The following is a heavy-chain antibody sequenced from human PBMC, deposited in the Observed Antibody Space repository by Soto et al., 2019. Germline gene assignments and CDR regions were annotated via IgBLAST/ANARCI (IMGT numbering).Heavy chain of an antibody. CDR1: GFTFKNYG. CDR3: AKRITISGYGGYYYYGMDA. Sequence: VHLVESGGGVVQPGRSLRLSCAASGFTFKNYGMHWVRQAPGKGREWAAVISHDGGTKHYADSAKGRFTIFRDDSKNTVSLQMTSLRPDDTAVYYCAKRITISGYGGYYYYGMDAWGEGTTVIVSS. D-gene: IGHD3-3*01. V-gene: IGHV3-30*18. J-gene: IGHJ6*04. CDR2: ISHDGGTK.